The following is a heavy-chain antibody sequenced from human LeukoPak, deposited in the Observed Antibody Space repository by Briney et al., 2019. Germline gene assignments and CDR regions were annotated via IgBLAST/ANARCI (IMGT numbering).Heavy chain of an antibody. V-gene: IGHV4-38-2*02. CDR1: GYSISSGYY. J-gene: IGHJ4*02. Sequence: SETLSLTCTVSGYSISSGYYWGWIRQPPGKGLEWIGSIYHSGSTYYNPSLKSRVTISVDTSKNQFSLKLSSVTAADTAVYYCHTEATVVNRIDYWGQGTLVTVSS. D-gene: IGHD4-23*01. CDR3: HTEATVVNRIDY. CDR2: IYHSGST.